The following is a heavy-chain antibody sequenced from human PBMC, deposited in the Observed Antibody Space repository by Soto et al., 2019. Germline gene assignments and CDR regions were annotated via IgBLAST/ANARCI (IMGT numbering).Heavy chain of an antibody. CDR2: IKSKTDGGTT. CDR1: GFTFSNAW. Sequence: GGSLRLSCAASGFTFSNAWMNWVRQAPGKGLEWVGRIKSKTDGGTTDYAAPVKGRFTISRDDSKNTLYLQMNSLKTEDTAVYYCTSTRGNWNDVGYYYGMDVWGQGTTVTVSS. CDR3: TSTRGNWNDVGYYYGMDV. J-gene: IGHJ6*02. V-gene: IGHV3-15*07. D-gene: IGHD1-20*01.